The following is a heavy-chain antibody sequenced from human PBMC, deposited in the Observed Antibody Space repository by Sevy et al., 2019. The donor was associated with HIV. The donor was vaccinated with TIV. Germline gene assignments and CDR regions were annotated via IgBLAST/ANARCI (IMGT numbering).Heavy chain of an antibody. V-gene: IGHV4-34*01. CDR2: INHSGST. CDR3: ARCLHGRIRFLEWSPPY. D-gene: IGHD3-3*01. Sequence: SETLSLTCAVYGGSFSGYYWSWIRQPPGKGLEWIGEINHSGSTNYNPSLKSRVTISVDTSKNQFSLKLSSVTAADTAVYYCARCLHGRIRFLEWSPPYWGQGTLVTVSS. CDR1: GGSFSGYY. J-gene: IGHJ4*02.